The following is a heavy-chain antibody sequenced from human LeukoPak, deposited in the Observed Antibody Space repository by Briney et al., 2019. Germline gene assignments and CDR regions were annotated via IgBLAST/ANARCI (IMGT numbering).Heavy chain of an antibody. Sequence: GGSLRLSCAASGFTFSNYAMTWVRQAPGKGLEWVSLITGSSGGTNYADSVKGRFTISRDNSKNTLYLQMNSLRADDTAVYYCARCSNGWYSQSRRSFDYWGQGTLVTVSS. CDR3: ARCSNGWYSQSRRSFDY. CDR2: ITGSSGGT. CDR1: GFTFSNYA. J-gene: IGHJ4*02. D-gene: IGHD6-19*01. V-gene: IGHV3-23*01.